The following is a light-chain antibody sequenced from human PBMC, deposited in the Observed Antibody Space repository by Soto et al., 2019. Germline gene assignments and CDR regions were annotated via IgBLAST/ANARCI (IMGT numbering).Light chain of an antibody. CDR3: QQLHGYPIT. Sequence: IVLTQSPGTLSLSPGEGATLSCRASQSVNNNYLAWYQQKPGQAPRLLIYDASNRATGIPARFSGSGSGTDFTLTISSLEPEDFATYYCQQLHGYPITFGQGTRLEIK. J-gene: IGKJ5*01. V-gene: IGKV3-11*01. CDR2: DAS. CDR1: QSVNNNY.